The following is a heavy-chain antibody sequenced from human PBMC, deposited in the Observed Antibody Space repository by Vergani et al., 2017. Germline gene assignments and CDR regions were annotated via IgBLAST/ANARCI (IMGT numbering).Heavy chain of an antibody. V-gene: IGHV3-33*08. CDR2: IWYDGSNK. CDR1: GFTFSNAW. J-gene: IGHJ6*03. CDR3: AGSYYDILTGDDYYYYYMDV. D-gene: IGHD3-9*01. Sequence: VQLVESGGLVKPGGSLRLSCAASGFTFSNAWMSWVRQAPGKGLEWVAVIWYDGSNKYYADSVKGRLTISRDNSKNTLYLQMNSLRAEDTAVYYCAGSYYDILTGDDYYYYYMDVWGKGTTVTVSS.